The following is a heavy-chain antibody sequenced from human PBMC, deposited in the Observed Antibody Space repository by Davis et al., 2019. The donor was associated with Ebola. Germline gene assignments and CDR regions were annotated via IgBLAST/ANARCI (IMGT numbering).Heavy chain of an antibody. J-gene: IGHJ5*02. D-gene: IGHD3-10*01. CDR3: ARVKGEIWFGKFDP. V-gene: IGHV1-2*06. Sequence: ASVKVSCKTSGYTFTGYYLHWVRQAPGQGLEWMGRLNPNSGDTNYAQNFQGRVTMTRDSSMSTAYMDLSRLRSEDTAVYYCARVKGEIWFGKFDPWGQGTLVTVSS. CDR1: GYTFTGYY. CDR2: LNPNSGDT.